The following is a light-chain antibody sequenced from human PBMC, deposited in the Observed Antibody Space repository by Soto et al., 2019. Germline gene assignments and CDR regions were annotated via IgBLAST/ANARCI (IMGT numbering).Light chain of an antibody. J-gene: IGLJ1*01. CDR3: SSDAGSSNV. Sequence: QSVLTQPPSASGSPGQSVALSCTGTVSDVGGYNYVSWYQQHPGKAPKLMIYEVNKRPSGVPDRFSGSKSGNTASLTVSGLQAEDEADYYCSSDAGSSNVFGTGTKANVL. CDR1: VSDVGGYNY. CDR2: EVN. V-gene: IGLV2-8*01.